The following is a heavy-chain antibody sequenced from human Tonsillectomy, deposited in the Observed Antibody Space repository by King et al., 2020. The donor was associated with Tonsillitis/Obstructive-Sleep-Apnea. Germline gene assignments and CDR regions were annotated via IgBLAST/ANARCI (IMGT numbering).Heavy chain of an antibody. D-gene: IGHD2-2*01. CDR1: GFTFDDYA. CDR2: ISWNSGLI. CDR3: AKTFPTFCSTTSCPFDY. V-gene: IGHV3-9*01. J-gene: IGHJ4*02. Sequence: VQLVESGGGLVQPGRSLRLSCAASGFTFDDYAMHWVRQAPGKGLEWVSGISWNSGLIAYADSVKGRFTISRDNAKNSLYLQMNSLRPEDTALYYCAKTFPTFCSTTSCPFDYWGQGTLFTVSS.